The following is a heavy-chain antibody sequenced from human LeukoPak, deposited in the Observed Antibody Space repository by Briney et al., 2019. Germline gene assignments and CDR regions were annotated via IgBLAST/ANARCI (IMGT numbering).Heavy chain of an antibody. CDR3: ARDYLGPFDY. D-gene: IGHD3-16*01. J-gene: IGHJ4*02. CDR2: INHSGST. V-gene: IGHV4-34*01. CDR1: GGSFSGYY. Sequence: PSETLSLTCAVYGGSFSGYYWSWIRQPPGKGLEWIGEINHSGSTNYNPSLKSRVTISVDTSKNQFSLKLSSVTAADTAVYYCARDYLGPFDYWGQGTLVTVSS.